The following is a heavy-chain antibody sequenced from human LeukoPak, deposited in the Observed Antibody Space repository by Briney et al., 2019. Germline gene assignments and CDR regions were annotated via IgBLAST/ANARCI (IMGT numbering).Heavy chain of an antibody. CDR2: IYYSGST. CDR3: ARSDGLYPGVFDY. Sequence: SETLSLTCTVSGGSISSSSYYWGWIRQPPGKGLEWIGSIYYSGSTYYNPPLKSRVTISADTSKNQFSLKLSSVTAADTAVYYCARSDGLYPGVFDYWGQGTLVTVSS. CDR1: GGSISSSSYY. V-gene: IGHV4-39*07. D-gene: IGHD2-8*01. J-gene: IGHJ4*02.